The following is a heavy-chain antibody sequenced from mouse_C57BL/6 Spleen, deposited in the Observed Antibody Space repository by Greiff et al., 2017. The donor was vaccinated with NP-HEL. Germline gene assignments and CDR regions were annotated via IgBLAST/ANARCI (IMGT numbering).Heavy chain of an antibody. J-gene: IGHJ2*01. V-gene: IGHV1-82*01. CDR1: GYAFSSSW. D-gene: IGHD1-1*01. CDR2: IYPGDGDT. CDR3: AREAYYYGSSY. Sequence: VQLQQSGPELVKPGASVKISCKASGYAFSSSWMNWVKQRPGKGLEWIGRIYPGDGDTNYNGKFKGKATLTADKSSSTASMQLSSLTSEDSAVYFCAREAYYYGSSYWGQGTTLTVSS.